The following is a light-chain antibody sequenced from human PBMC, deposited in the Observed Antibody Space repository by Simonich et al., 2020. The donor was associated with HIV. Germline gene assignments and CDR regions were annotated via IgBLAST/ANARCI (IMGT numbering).Light chain of an antibody. CDR3: QQFYSAPLT. Sequence: DIVMIQSPDSLAVSLGERATINCKSNQSVLSISNNKNFLTWYQHKPGQRPKRLFYWASTRESGVPDRISGSGSGTDFTLTISSLQAEDVAVYYCQQFYSAPLTFGGGTKVEIK. CDR2: WAS. J-gene: IGKJ4*01. CDR1: QSVLSISNNKNF. V-gene: IGKV4-1*01.